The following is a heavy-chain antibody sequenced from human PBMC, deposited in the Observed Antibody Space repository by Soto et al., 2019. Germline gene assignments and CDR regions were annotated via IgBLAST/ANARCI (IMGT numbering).Heavy chain of an antibody. CDR1: GKSLSGYY. CDR3: ARHHVRGRTIAGAAEF. V-gene: IGHV4-34*01. Sequence: PSETLSLTCAVYGKSLSGYYCSFIRQPPWKALEWIGEINHSGNTNYNPSLKSRVTISVDTSKNQLFLNLSSVTAADTAMYYCARHHVRGRTIAGAAEFWGQGTLVTVSS. D-gene: IGHD1-26*01. J-gene: IGHJ4*02. CDR2: INHSGNT.